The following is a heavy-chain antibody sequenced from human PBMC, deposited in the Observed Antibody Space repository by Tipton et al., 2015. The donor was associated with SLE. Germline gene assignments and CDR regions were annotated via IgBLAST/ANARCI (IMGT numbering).Heavy chain of an antibody. J-gene: IGHJ4*02. CDR3: ARVSGRDRLGADY. CDR2: ISTDGSST. V-gene: IGHV3-74*01. D-gene: IGHD3-3*01. Sequence: SLRLSCAASGFTFSSYWMHWVRQAPGKGLVWVSRISTDGSSTTYADSVKGRFTISRDNTKNTLYLQVNSLRAEDTAVYYCARVSGRDRLGADYWGQGTLVTVSS. CDR1: GFTFSSYW.